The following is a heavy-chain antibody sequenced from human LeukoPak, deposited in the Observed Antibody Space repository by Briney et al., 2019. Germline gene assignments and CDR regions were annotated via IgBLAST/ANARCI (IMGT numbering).Heavy chain of an antibody. CDR2: IYPGDSDT. CDR1: GYSFTSYW. V-gene: IGHV5-51*01. Sequence: GESLKISCKGSGYSFTSYWIGWVRQMPGKGLEWVGIIYPGDSDTRYSPSFQGQVTISADKSISTAYLQWSSLKASDTAMYYCARQGPDDYGDSRDAFDIWGQGTMVTVSS. J-gene: IGHJ3*02. D-gene: IGHD4-17*01. CDR3: ARQGPDDYGDSRDAFDI.